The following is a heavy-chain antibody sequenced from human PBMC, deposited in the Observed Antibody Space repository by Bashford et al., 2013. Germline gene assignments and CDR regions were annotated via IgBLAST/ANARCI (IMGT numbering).Heavy chain of an antibody. D-gene: IGHD3-9*01. J-gene: IGHJ4*02. CDR2: VDDDSSYI. CDR1: GFTFSSYA. Sequence: GGSLRLSCTTSGFTFSSYAMDWVRQVPGKGLEFLSSVDDDSSYIYYADSVKGRFTISRDNSRNIVYLQMNSLRAEDTAVYYCVKNLLTGYWAYYFDYWGQGTPVTVSS. V-gene: IGHV3-23*01. CDR3: VKNLLTGYWAYYFDY.